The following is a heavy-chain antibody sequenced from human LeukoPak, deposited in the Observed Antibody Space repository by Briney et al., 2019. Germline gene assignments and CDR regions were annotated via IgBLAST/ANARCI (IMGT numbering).Heavy chain of an antibody. J-gene: IGHJ4*02. CDR1: GYTFTAYY. V-gene: IGHV1-2*06. CDR3: ARDVYGSAEFDY. D-gene: IGHD6-19*01. CDR2: INPNSGGT. Sequence: ASVKVSXKASGYTFTAYYIHWVRQAPGQGLEWMGRINPNSGGTNYAQKFQGRVTMTRDTSFSTSYMEVSRLRSDDTAVYYCARDVYGSAEFDYWGQGTLVTVSS.